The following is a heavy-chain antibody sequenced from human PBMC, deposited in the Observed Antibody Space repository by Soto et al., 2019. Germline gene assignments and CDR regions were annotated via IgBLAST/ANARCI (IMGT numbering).Heavy chain of an antibody. J-gene: IGHJ6*02. CDR1: GGSISSGGYY. Sequence: QVQLQESGPGLVKPSQTLSLTCTVSGGSISSGGYYWSWIRQHPGKGLEWIGYIYYSGSTYYNPSLKSRVTISVDTSKNQFSLKLSSVTAADTAVYYCARDQRAYRQQLARTKKAYYYYGMDVWGQGTTVTVSS. CDR3: ARDQRAYRQQLARTKKAYYYYGMDV. V-gene: IGHV4-31*03. D-gene: IGHD6-13*01. CDR2: IYYSGST.